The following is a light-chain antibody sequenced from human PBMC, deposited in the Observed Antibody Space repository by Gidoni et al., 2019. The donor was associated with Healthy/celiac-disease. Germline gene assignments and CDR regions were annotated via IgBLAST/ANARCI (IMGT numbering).Light chain of an antibody. V-gene: IGKV1-39*01. CDR3: QQSYSTPPWT. CDR1: QSISSY. J-gene: IGKJ1*01. CDR2: AAS. Sequence: DIQMTQSPSSMSASVGDRVTITCRASQSISSYLNWHQQKPGKAPKLLIYAASSLQSAVPSRFSGSGSGTDFTLTISSLQPEDFATYYCQQSYSTPPWTFGQGTKVEIK.